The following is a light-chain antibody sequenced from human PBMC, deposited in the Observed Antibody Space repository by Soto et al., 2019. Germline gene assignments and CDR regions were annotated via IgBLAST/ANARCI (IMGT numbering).Light chain of an antibody. V-gene: IGKV1-5*03. Sequence: DIQMTQSPSTLSASVGDRVTITCRASQSISSWLAWYQQKPGKAPKLLIYKASTLESGVPSRFSGSGSGTEFTLTITSLQPDDFATYYCQQYNSYPYTFGQGTKLEIK. CDR2: KAS. CDR3: QQYNSYPYT. CDR1: QSISSW. J-gene: IGKJ2*01.